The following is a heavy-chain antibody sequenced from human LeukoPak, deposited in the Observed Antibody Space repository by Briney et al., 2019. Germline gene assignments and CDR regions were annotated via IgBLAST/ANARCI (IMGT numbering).Heavy chain of an antibody. CDR2: IYHSGST. Sequence: PSETLSLTCAVSGGSISSGGYSWSWIRLPPGKGLEWIGYIYHSGSTYYNPSLKSRVTISVDRSKNQFSLKLSSVTAADTAVYYCAGGEVVVAATTHFDYWGQGTLVTVSS. CDR1: GGSISSGGYS. V-gene: IGHV4-30-2*01. J-gene: IGHJ4*02. D-gene: IGHD2-15*01. CDR3: AGGEVVVAATTHFDY.